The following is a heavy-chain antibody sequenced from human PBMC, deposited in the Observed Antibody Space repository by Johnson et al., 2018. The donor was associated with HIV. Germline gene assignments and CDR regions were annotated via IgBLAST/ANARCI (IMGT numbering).Heavy chain of an antibody. Sequence: VQLVESGGGLIHPGGSLRLSCEASGFSISSNYLSWVRQAPGKGLEWVANIKQDGSEKYYVDSVKGRFTISRDNSKNTLYLQMNSLRAEDTAVYHCAKDKFLKGIIGNAFDIWGQGTMVTVSS. V-gene: IGHV3-7*01. CDR2: IKQDGSEK. J-gene: IGHJ3*02. CDR1: GFSISSNY. CDR3: AKDKFLKGIIGNAFDI. D-gene: IGHD2/OR15-2a*01.